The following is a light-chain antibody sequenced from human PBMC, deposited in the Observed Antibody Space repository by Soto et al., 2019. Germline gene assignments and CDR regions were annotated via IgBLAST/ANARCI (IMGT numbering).Light chain of an antibody. CDR3: MQATHLPLP. CDR1: QSLVHSDGNTY. CDR2: KVS. Sequence: DVVMTQSPLSLPVTLGQPASISCRSSQSLVHSDGNTYLNWYQQRPVQSPRGLIYKVSNRDSGGPDRFSGVGSDNDFTLKISCVEADGVGVYYCMQATHLPLPLRGGTKLEI. J-gene: IGKJ4*01. V-gene: IGKV2-30*02.